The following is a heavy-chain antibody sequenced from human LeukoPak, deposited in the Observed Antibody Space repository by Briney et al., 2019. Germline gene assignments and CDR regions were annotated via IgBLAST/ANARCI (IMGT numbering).Heavy chain of an antibody. CDR3: ARAVLGNYYDSSGYAY. CDR1: GFTFSSYW. J-gene: IGHJ4*02. D-gene: IGHD3-22*01. CDR2: IKQDGSEK. V-gene: IGHV3-7*01. Sequence: KAGGSLRLSCAASGFTFSSYWMSWVRQAPGKGLEWVANIKQDGSEKYYVDSVKGRITISRDNAKNSLYLQMNSLRAEDMAVYYCARAVLGNYYDSSGYAYWGQGTLVTVSS.